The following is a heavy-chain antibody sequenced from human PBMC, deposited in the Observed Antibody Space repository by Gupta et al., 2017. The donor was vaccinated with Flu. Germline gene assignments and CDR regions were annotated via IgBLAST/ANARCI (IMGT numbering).Heavy chain of an antibody. CDR3: AREKFCSTASCYRWFDP. Sequence: VQLVQSGTDVKKRGASLKVSCEASGYTFTDYYIHWVRQAPGQGLEWMGRVNPHSGSTNFEQKFQGRVTLAMDTSISTAYMELTRLRSDDTAVYYCAREKFCSTASCYRWFDPWGQGTLVIVSS. J-gene: IGHJ5*02. D-gene: IGHD2-2*02. CDR1: GYTFTDYY. CDR2: VNPHSGST. V-gene: IGHV1-2*06.